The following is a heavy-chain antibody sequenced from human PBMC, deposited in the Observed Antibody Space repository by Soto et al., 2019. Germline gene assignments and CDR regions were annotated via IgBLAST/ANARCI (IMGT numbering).Heavy chain of an antibody. D-gene: IGHD2-15*01. CDR2: ITSSGGSI. J-gene: IGHJ4*02. CDR1: GFTFSSYY. Sequence: GGSLRLSCAASGFTFSSYYMNWVRQAPGKGLEWVSSITSSGGSIYYADSVKGRFTISRDNAKNSLFLQMNSLRAEDTAVYYCARDLDCSAGSCYTPIDYWGQGTLVTVSS. V-gene: IGHV3-21*01. CDR3: ARDLDCSAGSCYTPIDY.